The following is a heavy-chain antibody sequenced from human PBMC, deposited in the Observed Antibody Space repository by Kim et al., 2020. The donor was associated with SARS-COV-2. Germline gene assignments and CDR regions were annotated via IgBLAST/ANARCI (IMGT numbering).Heavy chain of an antibody. J-gene: IGHJ4*02. V-gene: IGHV3-23*03. CDR3: AKDLNSDSSGIFDY. CDR1: GFTFSNYV. Sequence: GGSLRLSCATSGFTFSNYVMSWVRQAPGKGLQWVSVIYSVGSATYYTDSVKGRFTISRDNSKNTLYLHMNSLRAEDTAVYFCAKDLNSDSSGIFDYWGQGTLLTVSS. D-gene: IGHD6-19*01. CDR2: IYSVGSAT.